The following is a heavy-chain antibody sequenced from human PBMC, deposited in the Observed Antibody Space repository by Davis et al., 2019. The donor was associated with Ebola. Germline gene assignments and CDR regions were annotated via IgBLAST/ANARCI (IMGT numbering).Heavy chain of an antibody. Sequence: SVKVSCKASGGTFSSYAISWVRQAPGQGLEWMGGIIPILGIANYAQKFQGRVTITADESTSTAYMELSSLRSEDTAVYYCARPAGAYYSSSWTQYFQHWGQGTLVTVSS. CDR1: GGTFSSYA. CDR3: ARPAGAYYSSSWTQYFQH. CDR2: IIPILGIA. V-gene: IGHV1-69*10. J-gene: IGHJ1*01. D-gene: IGHD6-13*01.